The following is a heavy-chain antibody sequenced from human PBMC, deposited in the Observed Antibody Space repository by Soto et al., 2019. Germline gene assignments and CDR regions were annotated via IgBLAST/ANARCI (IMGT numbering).Heavy chain of an antibody. CDR2: IYYSGST. V-gene: IGHV4-59*01. CDR3: AREGYCSSTSCYDYFDY. J-gene: IGHJ4*02. Sequence: SETLSLTCTVSGGSISSYYWSWIRQPPGKGLEWIGYIYYSGSTNYNPSLKSRVTISVDTSKNQFSLKLSSVTAADTAVYYCAREGYCSSTSCYDYFDYWGQGTLDTVSS. CDR1: GGSISSYY. D-gene: IGHD2-2*01.